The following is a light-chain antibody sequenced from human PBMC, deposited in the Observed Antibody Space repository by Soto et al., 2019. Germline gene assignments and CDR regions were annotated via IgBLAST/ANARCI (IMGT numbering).Light chain of an antibody. CDR3: SSYTTSSTRDV. CDR2: DVS. Sequence: QSALTQPASVSGSPGQSITISCTGTSSDVGAYNYVSWFQQHPGKAPKLMIYDVSDRPSGVSNRFSGSKSVNTASLTISGLQAVDEADYYCSSYTTSSTRDVFGTGTKVTVL. CDR1: SSDVGAYNY. J-gene: IGLJ1*01. V-gene: IGLV2-14*01.